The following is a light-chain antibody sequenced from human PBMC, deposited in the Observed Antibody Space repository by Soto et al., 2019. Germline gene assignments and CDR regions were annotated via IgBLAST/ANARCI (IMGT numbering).Light chain of an antibody. Sequence: DIVLTQSPDSLAVSLGERATINCKSSQSVLTSSNNKNFLAWYQQKSGQPPKLLLYWASARDSGVPDRFSGSGSGTDFTLTISSLRAADVGVYYCQQYCTAPFTFGGGTTVEIK. J-gene: IGKJ4*01. V-gene: IGKV4-1*01. CDR2: WAS. CDR3: QQYCTAPFT. CDR1: QSVLTSSNNKNF.